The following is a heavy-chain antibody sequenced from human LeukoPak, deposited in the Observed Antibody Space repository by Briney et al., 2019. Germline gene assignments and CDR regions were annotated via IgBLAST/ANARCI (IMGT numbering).Heavy chain of an antibody. CDR3: ARRIDCSGGSCYWEYFDY. CDR2: IYYSGST. D-gene: IGHD2-15*01. V-gene: IGHV4-39*01. J-gene: IGHJ4*02. Sequence: KPSETLSLTCTVSGGSISSSSYYWGWIRQPPGKGLEWIGSIYYSGSTYYNPSLKSRVTISVDTSKNQFSLKLSSVTAADTAVYYCARRIDCSGGSCYWEYFDYWGQGTLVTVSS. CDR1: GGSISSSSYY.